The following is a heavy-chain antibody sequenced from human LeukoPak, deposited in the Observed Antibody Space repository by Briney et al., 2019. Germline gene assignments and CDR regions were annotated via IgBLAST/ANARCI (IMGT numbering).Heavy chain of an antibody. V-gene: IGHV1-24*01. J-gene: IGHJ4*02. CDR3: ATANGSGSYSWVQYYFDY. D-gene: IGHD3-10*01. CDR1: GYTLTELS. CDR2: FDPEDGET. Sequence: ASVKVSCKVSGYTLTELSMHWVRQAPGKGLEWMGGFDPEDGETIYAQKFQGRVTMTEDTSTDTAYMELSSLRSEDTAVYYCATANGSGSYSWVQYYFDYWGQGTLVTVSS.